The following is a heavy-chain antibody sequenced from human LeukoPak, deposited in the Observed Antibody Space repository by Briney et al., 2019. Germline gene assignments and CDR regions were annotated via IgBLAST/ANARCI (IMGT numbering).Heavy chain of an antibody. CDR3: ARVYYDFWSGYENYYYYYMDV. D-gene: IGHD3-3*01. J-gene: IGHJ6*03. CDR1: GYTFTSYG. CDR2: ISAYNGNT. V-gene: IGHV1-18*01. Sequence: ASVKVSCKASGYTFTSYGISWVRQAPGQGLEWMGWISAYNGNTNYAQKLQGRVTMTTDTSTSTAYMELRSLRSDDTAVYYCARVYYDFWSGYENYYYYYMDVWGKGTTVTVS.